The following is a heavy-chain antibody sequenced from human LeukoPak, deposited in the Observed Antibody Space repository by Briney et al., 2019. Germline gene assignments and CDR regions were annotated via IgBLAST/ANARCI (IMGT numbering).Heavy chain of an antibody. CDR1: GFTFSSYG. Sequence: GGSLRLSCEASGFTFSSYGMHWVRQAPGKGLEWVAVISYDGKVTYYADSVKGRFTISRDNSRNTLFLQMNSLRPDDTAVYYCAKEWTHHVSTWYDSWGQGTLVTVSS. J-gene: IGHJ4*02. D-gene: IGHD6-13*01. CDR3: AKEWTHHVSTWYDS. CDR2: ISYDGKVT. V-gene: IGHV3-30*18.